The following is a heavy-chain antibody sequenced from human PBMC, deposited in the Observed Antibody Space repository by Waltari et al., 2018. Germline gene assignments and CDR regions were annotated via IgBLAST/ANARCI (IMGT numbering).Heavy chain of an antibody. Sequence: QVQLQESGPGLVKPSQTLSLTCTVSGGSISSGSYYWSWIRQPAGKGLEWIGRIYTSGSTNYNPSLKSRVTISVDTSKNQFSLKLSSVTAADTAVYYCATRFRYNWNYVVDYWGQGTLVTVSS. CDR1: GGSISSGSYY. CDR2: IYTSGST. D-gene: IGHD1-7*01. CDR3: ATRFRYNWNYVVDY. J-gene: IGHJ4*02. V-gene: IGHV4-61*02.